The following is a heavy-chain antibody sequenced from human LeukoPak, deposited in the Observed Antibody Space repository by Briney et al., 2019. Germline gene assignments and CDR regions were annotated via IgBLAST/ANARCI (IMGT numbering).Heavy chain of an antibody. D-gene: IGHD6-19*01. V-gene: IGHV3-11*01. J-gene: IGHJ4*02. CDR3: AREPRLAVY. CDR2: ISGSGNSI. CDR1: GFAFSDYY. Sequence: GGSLGLSCAGSGFAFSDYYMTWIRQAPGRGLEFISYISGSGNSIVYADSVKGRFTISRDNAKNSLYLQMNSLRDEDTAVYYCAREPRLAVYWGQGTLVTVSS.